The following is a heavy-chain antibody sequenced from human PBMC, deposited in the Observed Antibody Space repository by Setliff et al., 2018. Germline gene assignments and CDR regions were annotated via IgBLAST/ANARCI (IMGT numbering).Heavy chain of an antibody. Sequence: SVKVSCKASGGTFRTDGFNWVRQAPGQGLEWMGRIIPVFGTAKYVQKFQGRVTISADESARTAYMEMSSLRFEDTAVYYCAREDWNGNAFDIWGPGTMVTVSS. CDR3: AREDWNGNAFDI. D-gene: IGHD1-1*01. CDR2: IIPVFGTA. CDR1: GGTFRTDG. J-gene: IGHJ3*02. V-gene: IGHV1-69*13.